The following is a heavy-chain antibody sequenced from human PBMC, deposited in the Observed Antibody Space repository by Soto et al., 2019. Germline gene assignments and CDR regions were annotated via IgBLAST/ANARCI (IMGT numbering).Heavy chain of an antibody. CDR3: AGGGTPIDC. CDR1: GYTFTNFG. V-gene: IGHV1-18*01. CDR2: ISTYNGNT. Sequence: QVQLVQSGAEVKKPGASVKVSCKTSGYTFTNFGISWVRQAPGQGLEWMGWISTYNGNTNYTQKFPGSVTRTTDESRSTAYMGLRSLRSEDRAVYSCAGGGTPIDCWGEGTLVTLSS. J-gene: IGHJ4*02. D-gene: IGHD3-16*01.